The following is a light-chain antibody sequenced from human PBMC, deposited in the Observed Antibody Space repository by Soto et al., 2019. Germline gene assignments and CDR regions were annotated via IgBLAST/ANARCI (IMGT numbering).Light chain of an antibody. CDR3: QQYNDNWPT. Sequence: EIVVTQSPGTLSLSPGERATLSCRAGQSVLSNYVAWYQRKPGQAPRLLIYGASSRATGIPDRFGGSGSGTDFTLTISSLQSADFAVYYCQQYNDNWPTFGQGTKVDIK. CDR2: GAS. CDR1: QSVLSNY. J-gene: IGKJ1*01. V-gene: IGKV3-20*01.